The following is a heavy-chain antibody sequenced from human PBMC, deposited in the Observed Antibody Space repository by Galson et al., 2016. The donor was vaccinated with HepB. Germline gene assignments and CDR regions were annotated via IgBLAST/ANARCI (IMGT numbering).Heavy chain of an antibody. CDR2: TFHGGNS. J-gene: IGHJ4*02. CDR1: GGSITTYY. D-gene: IGHD3-3*01. CDR3: ARQSGPFDY. Sequence: SETLSLTCSVSGGSITTYYWMWIRQSAGKGLEWIGRTFHGGNSNYNPSLKSRVTMSIDPSNNQFSLKLTSVTAADTAVYHCARQSGPFDYWGQGTLVTVSS. V-gene: IGHV4-4*07.